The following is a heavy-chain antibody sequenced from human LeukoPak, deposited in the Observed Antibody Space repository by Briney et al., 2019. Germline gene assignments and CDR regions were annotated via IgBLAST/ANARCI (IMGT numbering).Heavy chain of an antibody. V-gene: IGHV3-23*01. CDR2: ISGSGGST. J-gene: IGHJ6*02. CDR3: AKGFGYCSSTSCFHYYYGMDV. CDR1: GFTFSSYA. D-gene: IGHD2-2*03. Sequence: GGSLRLSCAASGFTFSSYAMSWVRQAPGKGLEWVSAISGSGGSTYYADSVKGRFTISRDNSKNTPYLQMNSLRAEDTAVYYCAKGFGYCSSTSCFHYYYGMDVWGQGTTVTVSS.